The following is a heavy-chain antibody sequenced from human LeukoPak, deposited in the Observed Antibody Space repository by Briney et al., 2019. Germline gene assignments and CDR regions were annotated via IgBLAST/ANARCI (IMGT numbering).Heavy chain of an antibody. CDR1: GGSISSSSYY. CDR3: ARGQYYYGSGHLDY. D-gene: IGHD3-10*01. Sequence: SETLSLTCTVSGGSISSSSYYWSWIRQPPGKGLEWIGEINHSGSTNYNPSLKSRVTISVDTSKNQFSLKLSSVTAADTAVYYCARGQYYYGSGHLDYWGQGTLVTVSS. J-gene: IGHJ4*02. V-gene: IGHV4-39*07. CDR2: INHSGST.